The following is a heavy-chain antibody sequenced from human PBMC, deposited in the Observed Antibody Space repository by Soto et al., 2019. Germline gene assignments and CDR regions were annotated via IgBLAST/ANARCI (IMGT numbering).Heavy chain of an antibody. CDR2: IGTDGDT. J-gene: IGHJ6*02. Sequence: EVQLVESGGGLVQPGGSLRLSCAASGFIFSTYDMNWVRQATGKGLEWVSGIGTDGDTYYPDSVKGRFTISRENARNSLYLQMNSLRAGDTAVYYCTRGPAAAAGTDYFGMDVWGQGTTVTVS. CDR3: TRGPAAAAGTDYFGMDV. CDR1: GFIFSTYD. D-gene: IGHD6-13*01. V-gene: IGHV3-13*01.